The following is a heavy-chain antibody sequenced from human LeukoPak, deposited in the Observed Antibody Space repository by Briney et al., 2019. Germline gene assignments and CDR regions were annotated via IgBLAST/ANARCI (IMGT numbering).Heavy chain of an antibody. Sequence: SETLSLTCTVSGGSISSSSYYWGWIRQPPGKGLEWIGSFYCTGSTYYNPSLKSRVTISVDTSKNQFSLKLSSVTAADTAVYYCAKISSSGWSDFDYWGQGTLVTVFS. D-gene: IGHD6-19*01. CDR1: GGSISSSSYY. CDR3: AKISSSGWSDFDY. CDR2: FYCTGST. J-gene: IGHJ4*02. V-gene: IGHV4-39*07.